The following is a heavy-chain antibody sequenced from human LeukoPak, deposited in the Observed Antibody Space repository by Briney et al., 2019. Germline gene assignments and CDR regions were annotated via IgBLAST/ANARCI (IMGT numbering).Heavy chain of an antibody. CDR2: IYSGGST. CDR3: ASSPDCSSTSCYTVDAFDI. CDR1: GFTVSSNY. Sequence: GGSLRLSCAASGFTVSSNYMSWVRQAPGKGLEWVSVIYSGGSTYYADSVKGRFTISRDNSKNTLYLQMNSLRAEDTAVYYCASSPDCSSTSCYTVDAFDIWGQGTMVTVSS. J-gene: IGHJ3*02. D-gene: IGHD2-2*02. V-gene: IGHV3-66*01.